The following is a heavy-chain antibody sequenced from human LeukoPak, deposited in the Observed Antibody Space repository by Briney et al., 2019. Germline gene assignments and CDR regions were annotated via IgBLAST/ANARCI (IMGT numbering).Heavy chain of an antibody. Sequence: GGSLRLSCAASGFSFGNFWMSWVRQAPGRGLQWVANIKEDGSEKYYVDSVKGRFTFSRDNAKNSLYLQMNSLRAEDTAVYYCARVLPYYYYMDVWGKGTTVTVSS. CDR1: GFSFGNFW. V-gene: IGHV3-7*01. J-gene: IGHJ6*03. D-gene: IGHD1-26*01. CDR2: IKEDGSEK. CDR3: ARVLPYYYYMDV.